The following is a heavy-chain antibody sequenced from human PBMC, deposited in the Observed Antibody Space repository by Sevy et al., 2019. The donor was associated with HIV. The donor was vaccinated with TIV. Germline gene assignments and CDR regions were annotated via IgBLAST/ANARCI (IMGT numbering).Heavy chain of an antibody. D-gene: IGHD5-18*01. CDR2: INTNTGNP. Sequence: ASVMASCKASGYTFTRYSMNWVRQAPGQGLEWIGWINTNTGNPTYAQAFTGRFVFSLDTSVSTAYLKISSLKAEDTAVYYCARAEVDTAIEGFDYWGQGSLVTVSS. V-gene: IGHV7-4-1*02. CDR3: ARAEVDTAIEGFDY. J-gene: IGHJ4*02. CDR1: GYTFTRYS.